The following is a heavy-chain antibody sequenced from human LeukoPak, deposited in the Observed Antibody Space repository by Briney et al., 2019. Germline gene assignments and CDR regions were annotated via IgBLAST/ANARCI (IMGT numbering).Heavy chain of an antibody. J-gene: IGHJ3*02. CDR2: IKSETDGGTT. CDR1: GFTFSNAW. Sequence: PGGSLRLSCAASGFTFSNAWMSWVRQAPGKGLEWVGRIKSETDGGTTDYAAPVKGRFTISRDDSKNTLYLQMNSLKTEDTAVYYCTTYKYCGGGSCYSAAFDIWGQGTMVTVSS. D-gene: IGHD2-15*01. V-gene: IGHV3-15*01. CDR3: TTYKYCGGGSCYSAAFDI.